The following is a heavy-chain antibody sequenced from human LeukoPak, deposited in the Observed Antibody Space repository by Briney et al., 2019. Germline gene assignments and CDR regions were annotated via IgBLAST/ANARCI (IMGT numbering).Heavy chain of an antibody. J-gene: IGHJ6*02. CDR3: ARGRYCSSTSCWRYYYYYGMDV. CDR2: INWNGGST. CDR1: GFTFDDYG. D-gene: IGHD2-2*01. V-gene: IGHV3-20*01. Sequence: GGSLRLSCAASGFTFDDYGMSWVRQAPGKGLEWVSGINWNGGSTGYADSVKGRFTISRDNAKNSLYLQMNSLRAEDTALYHCARGRYCSSTSCWRYYYYYGMDVWGQGTTVTVSS.